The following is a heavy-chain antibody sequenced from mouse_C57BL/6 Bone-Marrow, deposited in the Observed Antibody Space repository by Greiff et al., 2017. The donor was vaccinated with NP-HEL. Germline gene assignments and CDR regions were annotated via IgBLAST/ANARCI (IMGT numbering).Heavy chain of an antibody. CDR1: GFTFSSYG. CDR2: ISSGGSYT. D-gene: IGHD2-4*01. J-gene: IGHJ4*01. Sequence: EVKLMESGGDLVKPGGSLKLSCAASGFTFSSYGMSWVRQTPDKRLEWVATISSGGSYTYYPDSVKGRFTISRDNAKNTLYLQMSSLKSEDTAMYYCAEYDYDKDYAMDYWGQGTSVTVSS. V-gene: IGHV5-6*01. CDR3: AEYDYDKDYAMDY.